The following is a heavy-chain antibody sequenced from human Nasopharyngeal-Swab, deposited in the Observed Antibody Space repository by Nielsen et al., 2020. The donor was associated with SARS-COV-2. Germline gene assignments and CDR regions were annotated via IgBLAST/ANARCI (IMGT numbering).Heavy chain of an antibody. CDR1: VGTFRSYA. CDR3: ARDLRAWSGYYWGVYFDY. CDR2: IIPIFGTA. J-gene: IGHJ4*02. D-gene: IGHD3-3*01. V-gene: IGHV1-69*13. Sequence: SVKVSCQASVGTFRSYAISWVRHAPGQGLEWMGGIIPIFGTANYAQKFQGRVTITADESTSTAYMELSSLRSEDTAVYYCARDLRAWSGYYWGVYFDYWGQGTLVTVSS.